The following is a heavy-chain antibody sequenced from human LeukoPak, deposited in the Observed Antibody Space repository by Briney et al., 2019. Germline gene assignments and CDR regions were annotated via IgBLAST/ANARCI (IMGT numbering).Heavy chain of an antibody. CDR1: GFTFSSFS. J-gene: IGHJ4*02. V-gene: IGHV3-21*01. D-gene: IGHD3-10*01. CDR3: ARESFGEEHPL. Sequence: GGSLRLSCTASGFTFSSFSMNWVRQVPGKGLEWVSSISSGSTYIYYADSLKDRFIISRDNAKSSLYLQMNSLRAEDTAVYYCARESFGEEHPLWGQGTLVTVSS. CDR2: ISSGSTYI.